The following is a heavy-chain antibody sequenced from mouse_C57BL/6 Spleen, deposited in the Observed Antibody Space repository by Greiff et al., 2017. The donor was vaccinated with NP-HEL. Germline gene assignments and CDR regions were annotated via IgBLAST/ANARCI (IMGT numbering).Heavy chain of an antibody. CDR1: GYTFTDYY. D-gene: IGHD1-1*01. CDR3: ASPYYYGSSYVYAMDY. J-gene: IGHJ4*01. Sequence: EVQLQQSGPVLVKPGASVKMSCKASGYTFTDYYMNWVKQSHGKSLEWIGVINPYNGGTSYNQQFKGKATLTVDKSSSTAYMELNSLTSEDSAVYYCASPYYYGSSYVYAMDYWGQGTSVTVSS. CDR2: INPYNGGT. V-gene: IGHV1-19*01.